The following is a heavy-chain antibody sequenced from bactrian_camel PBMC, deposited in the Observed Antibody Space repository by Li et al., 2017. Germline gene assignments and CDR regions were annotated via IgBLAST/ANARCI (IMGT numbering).Heavy chain of an antibody. CDR2: IAPATGTT. CDR3: AAEIPRWDSGDLRKRSVPDMCSWSSDYKT. J-gene: IGHJ4*01. D-gene: IGHD4*01. V-gene: IGHV3S54*01. CDR1: SNLLKRLC. Sequence: VQLVESGGGSVQAGGSLNLTCVDSSNLLKRLCMGWFRQAPGKEREGVAAIAPATGTTFYSDSVKGRFTISRDNAKDTLSLQMNSLGPEDTAMYYCAAEIPRWDSGDLRKRSVPDMCSWSSDYKTWGQGTQVTVS.